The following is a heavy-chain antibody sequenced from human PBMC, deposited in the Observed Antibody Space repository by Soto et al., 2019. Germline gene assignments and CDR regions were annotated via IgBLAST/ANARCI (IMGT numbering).Heavy chain of an antibody. V-gene: IGHV3-23*01. Sequence: PGGSLRLSCAACGFTYSRRAMSWGRQAPGKGLEWVSAISGSGGSTYYADSVKGRFTISRDNSKNTLYLQMNSLRAEDTAVYYCAKGNVLMVYAIDWYYYGMDVWGQGT. CDR1: GFTYSRRA. CDR3: AKGNVLMVYAIDWYYYGMDV. D-gene: IGHD2-8*01. J-gene: IGHJ6*02. CDR2: ISGSGGST.